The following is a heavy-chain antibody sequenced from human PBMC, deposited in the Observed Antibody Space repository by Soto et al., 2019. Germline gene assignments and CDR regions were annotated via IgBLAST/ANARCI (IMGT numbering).Heavy chain of an antibody. CDR3: VKRNCGNCPWSS. D-gene: IGHD2-21*01. Sequence: EVQLLESGGGLVQPGGSLRLSCAASGFTFNNIAMGWVRQAPGKGLKYVSSINESGDSTFYADSVKGRFTISRDNSTGTLHLQMNSLRADDTAVYYCVKRNCGNCPWSSWGQGTLVTVSS. CDR1: GFTFNNIA. V-gene: IGHV3-23*01. CDR2: INESGDST. J-gene: IGHJ4*02.